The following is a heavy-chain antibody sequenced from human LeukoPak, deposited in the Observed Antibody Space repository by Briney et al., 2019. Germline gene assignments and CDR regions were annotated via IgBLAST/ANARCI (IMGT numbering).Heavy chain of an antibody. V-gene: IGHV4-39*01. D-gene: IGHD5-24*01. Sequence: PSETLSLTCTGSGGSIRSNSYSWTWIRQPPGKGLHWIGSIHYDGNTYYKPSLKSRVTISVDTSKIQFSLRLSSATAADMATYYCARHSLNNYGSYYWGQGTLVTVSS. J-gene: IGHJ4*02. CDR3: ARHSLNNYGSYY. CDR1: GGSIRSNSYS. CDR2: IHYDGNT.